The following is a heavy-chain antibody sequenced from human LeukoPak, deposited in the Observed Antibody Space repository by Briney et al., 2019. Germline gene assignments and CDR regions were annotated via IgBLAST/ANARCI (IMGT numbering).Heavy chain of an antibody. Sequence: GGSLRLSCAASGFTFNHYWMTWVRQAPGKGLEWVANIKEDGSEKYYVGSVRGRFTISRDNAKKSLYLEMNSLRAEDTAVYYCARDDEITPGTDYWGQGTLVTVSS. CDR3: ARDDEITPGTDY. CDR1: GFTFNHYW. J-gene: IGHJ4*02. CDR2: IKEDGSEK. V-gene: IGHV3-7*01. D-gene: IGHD3-16*01.